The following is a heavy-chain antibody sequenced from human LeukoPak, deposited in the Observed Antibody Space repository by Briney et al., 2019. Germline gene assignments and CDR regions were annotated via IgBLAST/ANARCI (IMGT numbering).Heavy chain of an antibody. Sequence: GRSLRLSCAASGFTFDDYAMHWVRQAPGKGLEWVSAISGSGGSTYYADSVKGRFTISRDNAKNSLYLQMNSLRAEDTAVYYCARWPLWFGESPPYYFDYWGQGTLVTVSS. J-gene: IGHJ4*02. D-gene: IGHD3-10*01. CDR1: GFTFDDYA. V-gene: IGHV3-9*01. CDR2: ISGSGGST. CDR3: ARWPLWFGESPPYYFDY.